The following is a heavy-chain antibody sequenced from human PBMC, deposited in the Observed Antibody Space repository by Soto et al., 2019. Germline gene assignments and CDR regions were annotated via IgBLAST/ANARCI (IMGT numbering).Heavy chain of an antibody. D-gene: IGHD2-2*01. Sequence: GGSLRISCAASGFTFSSYAMHWVRQAPGKGLERVAVISYDGSNKYYADSVKGRFTISRDNSKNTLYLQMNSLRAEDTAVYYCARGEKSTTQYCISTSCHPGDYYYGMDVWGQGTTVTVSS. J-gene: IGHJ6*02. V-gene: IGHV3-30-3*01. CDR3: ARGEKSTTQYCISTSCHPGDYYYGMDV. CDR1: GFTFSSYA. CDR2: ISYDGSNK.